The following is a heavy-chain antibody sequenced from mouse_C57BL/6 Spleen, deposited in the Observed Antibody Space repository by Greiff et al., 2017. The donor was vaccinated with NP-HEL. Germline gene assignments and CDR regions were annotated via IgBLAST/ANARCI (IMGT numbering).Heavy chain of an antibody. CDR1: GFTFSDYY. J-gene: IGHJ3*01. V-gene: IGHV5-16*01. Sequence: EVQLQESEGGLVQPGSSMKLSCTASGFTFSDYYMAWVRQVPEKGLEWVANINYDGSSTYYLDSLKSRFIISRDNAKNILYLQMSSLKSEDTATYYCARDDTGSFAYWGQGTLVTVSA. D-gene: IGHD4-1*01. CDR2: INYDGSST. CDR3: ARDDTGSFAY.